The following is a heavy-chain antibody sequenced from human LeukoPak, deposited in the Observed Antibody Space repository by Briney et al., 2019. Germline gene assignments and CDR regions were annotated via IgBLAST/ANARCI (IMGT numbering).Heavy chain of an antibody. CDR1: GFPFSSYA. CDR2: MSGSGGST. J-gene: IGHJ4*02. D-gene: IGHD2/OR15-2a*01. Sequence: GGSLSLSCAASGFPFSSYAMIWSRKAPGKGLEWAPGMSGSGGSTHHADSVKGRFTISRDNSKNTLYLQMNGLRAEDTAIYYCAKDDGNNAKLLLDYWGQGTLVTVSS. V-gene: IGHV3-23*01. CDR3: AKDDGNNAKLLLDY.